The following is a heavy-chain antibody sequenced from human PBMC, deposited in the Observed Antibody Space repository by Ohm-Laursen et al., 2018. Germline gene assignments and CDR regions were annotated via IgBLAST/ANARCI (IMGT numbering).Heavy chain of an antibody. J-gene: IGHJ5*02. V-gene: IGHV4-34*01. Sequence: SDTLSLTCSVYGGSFSGYYWSWIRQPPGKGLEWIGEINHSGSTNYNPSLKSRVTISVDTSKNHFSLKLSSVTAADTAVYYCARGKLNRVSNWFDPWGQGTLVTVSS. CDR1: GGSFSGYY. CDR3: ARGKLNRVSNWFDP. D-gene: IGHD1-14*01. CDR2: INHSGST.